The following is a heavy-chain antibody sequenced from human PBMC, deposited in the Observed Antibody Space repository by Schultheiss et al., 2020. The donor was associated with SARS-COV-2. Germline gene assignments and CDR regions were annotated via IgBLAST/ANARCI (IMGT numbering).Heavy chain of an antibody. J-gene: IGHJ4*02. V-gene: IGHV3-21*04. Sequence: GGSLRLSCAASGFTFSSYSMNWVRQAPGKGLEWVSYISSSSSYTNYADSVKGRFTISRDNSKNTLYLQMNSLRAEDTAVYYCAKDHYWGQGTLVTVSS. CDR2: ISSSSSYT. CDR3: AKDHY. CDR1: GFTFSSYS.